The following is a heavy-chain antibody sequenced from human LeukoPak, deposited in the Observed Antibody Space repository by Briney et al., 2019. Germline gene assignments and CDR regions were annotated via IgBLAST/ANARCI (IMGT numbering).Heavy chain of an antibody. Sequence: SETLSLTCAVSGGSISSGGYSWSWIRQPPGKGLEWIGYIYHSGSTYYNPSLKSRVTISVDRSKNQFSLKLSSVTAADTAVYYCARDSSGGSPAYWGQGTLVTVSS. CDR3: ARDSSGGSPAY. CDR2: IYHSGST. CDR1: GGSISSGGYS. D-gene: IGHD3-10*01. J-gene: IGHJ4*02. V-gene: IGHV4-30-2*01.